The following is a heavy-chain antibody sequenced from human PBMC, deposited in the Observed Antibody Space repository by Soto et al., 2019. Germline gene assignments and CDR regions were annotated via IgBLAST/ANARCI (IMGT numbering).Heavy chain of an antibody. CDR3: ARYCSGGTCYDRIDY. CDR2: IYHGGTT. CDR1: GGSIDSAGSY. Sequence: NPSETLSLTCAVSGGSIDSAGSYWSWIRQIPGRGLGWIGHIYHGGTTDYNPSLNRRITMSVDTSKNQLSLELNSVTAADTAVYYCARYCSGGTCYDRIDYWGQGTLVTVSS. D-gene: IGHD2-15*01. V-gene: IGHV4-31*11. J-gene: IGHJ4*02.